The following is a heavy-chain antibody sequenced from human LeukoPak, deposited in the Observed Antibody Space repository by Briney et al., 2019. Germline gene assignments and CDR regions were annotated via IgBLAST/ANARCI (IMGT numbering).Heavy chain of an antibody. V-gene: IGHV1-18*01. CDR3: AREGIRIAAAGTIDY. CDR1: GYTFTSYG. CDR2: ISAYNGNT. J-gene: IGHJ4*02. D-gene: IGHD6-13*01. Sequence: ASVKVSCKASGYTFTSYGISWVRQAPGQGLEWMGWISAYNGNTNYAQKLQDRVTMTTDTSTSTAYMELRSLRSDDTAMYYCAREGIRIAAAGTIDYWGQGTLVTVSS.